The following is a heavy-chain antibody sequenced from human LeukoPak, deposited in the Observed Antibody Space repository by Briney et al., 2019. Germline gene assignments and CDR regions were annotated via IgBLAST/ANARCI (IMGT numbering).Heavy chain of an antibody. CDR1: GFTFDDYA. CDR3: ARGARWAYYFDY. Sequence: QTGGSLRLSCAASGFTFDDYAMHWVRQAPGKGLEWVSGISWNSGSIGYADSVKGRFTISRDNANNSVFLQMNNLRAEDSAIYYCARGARWAYYFDYWGQGSLVTVSS. CDR2: ISWNSGSI. D-gene: IGHD4-23*01. J-gene: IGHJ4*02. V-gene: IGHV3-9*01.